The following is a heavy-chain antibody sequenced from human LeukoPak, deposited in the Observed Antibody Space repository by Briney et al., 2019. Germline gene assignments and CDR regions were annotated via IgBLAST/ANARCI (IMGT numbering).Heavy chain of an antibody. Sequence: SETLSLTCTVSGGSISSGGYYWSWIRQPPGKGLEWIGYIYYSGSTNYNPSLKSRVTISVDTSKNQFSLKLSSVTAADTAVYYCARGGYYYGSGGNWFDPWGQGTLVTVSS. CDR2: IYYSGST. D-gene: IGHD3-10*01. CDR1: GGSISSGGYY. J-gene: IGHJ5*02. CDR3: ARGGYYYGSGGNWFDP. V-gene: IGHV4-61*08.